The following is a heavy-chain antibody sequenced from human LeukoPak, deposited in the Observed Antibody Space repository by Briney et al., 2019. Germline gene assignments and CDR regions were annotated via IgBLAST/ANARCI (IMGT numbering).Heavy chain of an antibody. J-gene: IGHJ4*02. D-gene: IGHD3-22*01. Sequence: GGSLRLSCAASGFTFSSYAMSWVRQAPGKGLEWVSAISGSGGSTYYADSVKGRFTISRDNSKNTLYLQMNSLRDEDTGVYYCAIMHGYYDGSGFWVQWGQGTLVTVSS. CDR1: GFTFSSYA. V-gene: IGHV3-23*01. CDR3: AIMHGYYDGSGFWVQ. CDR2: ISGSGGST.